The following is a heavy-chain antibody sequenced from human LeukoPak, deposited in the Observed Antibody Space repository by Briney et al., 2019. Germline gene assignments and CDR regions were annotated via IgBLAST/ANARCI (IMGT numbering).Heavy chain of an antibody. V-gene: IGHV4-4*07. J-gene: IGHJ4*02. CDR2: IHTSGST. CDR1: GGSISNYH. Sequence: PSETLSLTCTVSGGSISNYHWTWIRQPAGKGLEWIGQIHTSGSTNYNPPLKSRVTMSIDTPENQVSLTIRSVTAADTAVYYCARAGGSVNWYGTIDHWGQGTLVTVSS. CDR3: ARAGGSVNWYGTIDH. D-gene: IGHD1-20*01.